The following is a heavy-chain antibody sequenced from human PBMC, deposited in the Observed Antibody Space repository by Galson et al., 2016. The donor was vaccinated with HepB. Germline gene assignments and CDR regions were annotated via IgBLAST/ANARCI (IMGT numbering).Heavy chain of an antibody. CDR2: VSHSGSA. V-gene: IGHV4-34*01. D-gene: IGHD3-10*01. Sequence: SETLSLTCAVYGGSFSGYYWNWIRQVPGKGLEWIGEVSHSGSADYNPSLKSRVTISVDTSKKQFSLNLTSVIAADTAVYYCAGRHYYGSGSRYWGQGTVVTVSS. CDR1: GGSFSGYY. J-gene: IGHJ4*02. CDR3: AGRHYYGSGSRY.